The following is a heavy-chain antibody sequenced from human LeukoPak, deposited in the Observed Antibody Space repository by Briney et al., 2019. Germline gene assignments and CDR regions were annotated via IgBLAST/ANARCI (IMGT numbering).Heavy chain of an antibody. Sequence: GGSLRLSCAASGFTFSNFGMHWVRQAPGKGLEWVAVISDDGSSKYNTDSVKGRFTISRDNSKNSLYLQMSSLRVEDTAVYYCARSSPAIGVGLWGQGTLVTVSS. CDR3: ARSSPAIGVGL. D-gene: IGHD3-3*01. CDR2: ISDDGSSK. J-gene: IGHJ4*02. V-gene: IGHV3-30*03. CDR1: GFTFSNFG.